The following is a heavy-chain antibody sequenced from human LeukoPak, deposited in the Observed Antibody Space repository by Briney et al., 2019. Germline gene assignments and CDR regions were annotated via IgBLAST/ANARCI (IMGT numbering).Heavy chain of an antibody. Sequence: GESLRLSCVASGFIFSSYSMNWVRQAPGKGLEWVSAIDSSSRTIYYANSVKGRFTISRDNAKNSLFLQLNSLRVEDTAVYHCARGGVSNPRDSWGQGTLVTVSS. CDR1: GFIFSSYS. CDR2: IDSSSRTI. V-gene: IGHV3-21*06. CDR3: ARGGVSNPRDS. D-gene: IGHD2-8*01. J-gene: IGHJ4*02.